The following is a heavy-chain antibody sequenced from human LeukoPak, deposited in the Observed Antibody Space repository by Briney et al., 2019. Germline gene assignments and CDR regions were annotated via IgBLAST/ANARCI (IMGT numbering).Heavy chain of an antibody. Sequence: SSETLSFTCTVSGGSISSYHWSWIRQPPGQGLEWIGYIYYSGSSNYNPSLESRVTISIDTSKNQISLKLSSVTAADTAVYYCARGRISSSYWGQGTLVTVSS. D-gene: IGHD6-13*01. V-gene: IGHV4-59*01. J-gene: IGHJ4*02. CDR3: ARGRISSSY. CDR1: GGSISSYH. CDR2: IYYSGSS.